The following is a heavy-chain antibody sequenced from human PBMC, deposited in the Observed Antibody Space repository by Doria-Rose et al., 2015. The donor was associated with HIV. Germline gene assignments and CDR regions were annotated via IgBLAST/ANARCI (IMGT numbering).Heavy chain of an antibody. CDR3: ARVLSGTYDY. D-gene: IGHD1-26*01. J-gene: IGHJ4*02. V-gene: IGHV4-59*01. Sequence: QVQLQESGPGLVKPSETLSLTCSVSGGSISHYYWSWIRQPPGKGLEYIGDICYTGSTNYRPSLKSRVSISIDTSKNKFSLRLSSVTAADTAVYYCARVLSGTYDYWGQGTLVTVSS. CDR2: ICYTGST. CDR1: GGSISHYY.